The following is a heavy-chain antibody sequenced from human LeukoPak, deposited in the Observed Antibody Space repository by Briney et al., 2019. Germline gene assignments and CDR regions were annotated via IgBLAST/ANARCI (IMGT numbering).Heavy chain of an antibody. Sequence: PGGSLRLSCAASGFTVSSNCMSWVRQAPGKGLEWVSVIYSGGSTYYADSVKGRFTISRDNSKNTLYLQMNSLRAEDTAVYYCARGGCSSTSCYRINYFDYWGQGTLVTVSS. V-gene: IGHV3-53*01. CDR3: ARGGCSSTSCYRINYFDY. CDR2: IYSGGST. CDR1: GFTVSSNC. J-gene: IGHJ4*02. D-gene: IGHD2-2*01.